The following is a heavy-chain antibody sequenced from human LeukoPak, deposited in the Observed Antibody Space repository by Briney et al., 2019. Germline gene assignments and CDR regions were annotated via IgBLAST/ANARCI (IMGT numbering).Heavy chain of an antibody. CDR3: ARAGGQLRVDY. D-gene: IGHD2-2*01. CDR1: GDSISNYY. CDR2: IYYSGST. Sequence: SETLSLTCTVSGDSISNYYWHWIRQPPGKGLEWIGYIYYSGSTNYNPSLKSRATISVDTSKNQFSLKVSSVTAADTAVYYCARAGGQLRVDYWGQGTLVTVSS. V-gene: IGHV4-59*01. J-gene: IGHJ4*02.